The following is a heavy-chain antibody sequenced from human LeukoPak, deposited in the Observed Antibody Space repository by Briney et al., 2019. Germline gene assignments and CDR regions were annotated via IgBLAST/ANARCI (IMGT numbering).Heavy chain of an antibody. CDR2: IFYSGHS. CDR3: ARHGPEYYDATGYYNFDS. CDR1: GDSINTYY. D-gene: IGHD3-22*01. V-gene: IGHV4-59*08. Sequence: SETLSLTCTVSGDSINTYYWSRIRQPPGKGLEWIGFIFYSGHSKYNPSLKSRLTLSLDTSKSQFSLKLTSVTAADTAVYYCARHGPEYYDATGYYNFDSWSQGTLVTVSS. J-gene: IGHJ4*02.